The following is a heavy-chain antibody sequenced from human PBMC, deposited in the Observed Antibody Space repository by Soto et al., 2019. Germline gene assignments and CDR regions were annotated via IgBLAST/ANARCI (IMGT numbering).Heavy chain of an antibody. J-gene: IGHJ4*02. CDR2: INHSGST. CDR1: GGSFSGYY. CDR3: ARRWGSAADY. D-gene: IGHD2-15*01. V-gene: IGHV4-34*01. Sequence: PSETLSLTCAVYGGSFSGYYWSWIRQPPGKGLEWIGEINHSGSTNYNPSLKSRVTISVDTSRNQFSLKLSSVTAADTAVYYCARRWGSAADYWGQGTLVTV.